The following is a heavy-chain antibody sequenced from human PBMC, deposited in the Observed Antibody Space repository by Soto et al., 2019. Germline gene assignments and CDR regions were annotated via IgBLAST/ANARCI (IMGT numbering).Heavy chain of an antibody. D-gene: IGHD2-15*01. CDR2: ISSTTHSI. CDR1: GFTFSSYS. V-gene: IGHV3-21*01. CDR3: ASDRLVAATSPPPCCYYRIDV. J-gene: IGHJ6*01. Sequence: PGWSLRLRCGPSGFTFSSYSMNWVRKAPGMGRGWVSPISSTTHSICYASSVRGRFTISRHNTKTSLYLQINRLSAEDTAVYYGASDRLVAATSPPPCCYYRIDVSGPGTTVAVYS.